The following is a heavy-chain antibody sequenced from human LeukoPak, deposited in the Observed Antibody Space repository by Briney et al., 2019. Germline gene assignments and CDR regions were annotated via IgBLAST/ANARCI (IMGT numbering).Heavy chain of an antibody. Sequence: SVKVSCKASGGTFSSYAISWVRQAPGQGLEWMGRIIPILGIANYAQKFQGRVTITADKSTSTAYMELSSLRSEDTAVYYCATSGEYNWNPDSYYYYGMDVWGQGTTVTVSS. CDR2: IIPILGIA. CDR1: GGTFSSYA. V-gene: IGHV1-69*04. D-gene: IGHD1-20*01. J-gene: IGHJ6*02. CDR3: ATSGEYNWNPDSYYYYGMDV.